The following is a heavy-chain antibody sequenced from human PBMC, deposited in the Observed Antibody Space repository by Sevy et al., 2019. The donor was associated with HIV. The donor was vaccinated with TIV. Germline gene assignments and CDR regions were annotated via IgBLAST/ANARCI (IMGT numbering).Heavy chain of an antibody. D-gene: IGHD1-26*01. CDR1: GFTFSDYY. CDR2: ISSSSSYT. Sequence: GGSLRLSCAASGFTFSDYYMSWIRQAPGKGLEWVSYISSSSSYTNYADSVKGRFTISRDNAKNSLYLQMNSLRAEDTAVYYCARSLRGYSERYYFDYWGQGTLVTVS. V-gene: IGHV3-11*06. J-gene: IGHJ4*02. CDR3: ARSLRGYSERYYFDY.